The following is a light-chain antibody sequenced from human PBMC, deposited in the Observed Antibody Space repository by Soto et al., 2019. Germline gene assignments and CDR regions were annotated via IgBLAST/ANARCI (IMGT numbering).Light chain of an antibody. Sequence: DIVMTQSPLSLPVTPGEPASISCRSSQSLLHSNGYNFLDWYLQKPGQSPQLLTYLGSSRASGVPDRFSGSGSGTDFTLKISRVEAEDVGVYYCMQALQTITFGQGTRLEIK. CDR1: QSLLHSNGYNF. CDR2: LGS. CDR3: MQALQTIT. J-gene: IGKJ5*01. V-gene: IGKV2-28*01.